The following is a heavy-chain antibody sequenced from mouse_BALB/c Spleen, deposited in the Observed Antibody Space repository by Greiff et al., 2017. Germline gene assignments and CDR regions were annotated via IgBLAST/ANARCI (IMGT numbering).Heavy chain of an antibody. CDR1: RYAFTNYL. Sequence: VQLQQSGAELVRPGTSVKVSCKASRYAFTNYLIEWVKQRPGQGLEWIGVINPGSGGTNYNEKFKGKATLTADKSSSTAYMQLSSLTSDDSAVYFCASRLRPYAMDYWGQGTSVTVSS. CDR2: INPGSGGT. V-gene: IGHV1-54*01. CDR3: ASRLRPYAMDY. D-gene: IGHD2-4*01. J-gene: IGHJ4*01.